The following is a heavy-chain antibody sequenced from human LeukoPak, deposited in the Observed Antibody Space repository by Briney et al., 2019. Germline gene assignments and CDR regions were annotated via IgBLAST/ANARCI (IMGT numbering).Heavy chain of an antibody. V-gene: IGHV3-23*01. J-gene: IGHJ4*02. CDR2: ISGSADNT. CDR3: ARDGAYDSSGYDY. D-gene: IGHD3-22*01. Sequence: PGGSLRLSCVASGFIFDNYALSWVRQAPGKGLEWVPGISGSADNTYYADSVKGRFTISRDNSKNTLYLQMNSLRAEDTAVYYCARDGAYDSSGYDYWGQGTLVTVSS. CDR1: GFIFDNYA.